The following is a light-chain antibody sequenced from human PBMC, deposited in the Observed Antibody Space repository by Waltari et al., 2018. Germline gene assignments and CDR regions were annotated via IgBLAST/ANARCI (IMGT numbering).Light chain of an antibody. CDR1: QNITFY. Sequence: DIQMTQSPSSLSASLGDRVTMTCRASQNITFYLSWYQHKPGEAPNLLIYGASNLQVGVPSRFRGGGSGTDFTLTINRLQVDDYATYYCQQSLNTPWTFGQGTRVDIK. V-gene: IGKV1-39*01. CDR2: GAS. J-gene: IGKJ1*01. CDR3: QQSLNTPWT.